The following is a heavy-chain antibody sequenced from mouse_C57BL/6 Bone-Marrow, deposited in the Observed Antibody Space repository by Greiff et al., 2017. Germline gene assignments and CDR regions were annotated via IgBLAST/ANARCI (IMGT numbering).Heavy chain of an antibody. CDR3: ARKGLYYGNWFAY. Sequence: EVQLVESGPGLVKPSQSLSLTCSVTGYSITSGYYWNWIRQFPGNKLEWMGYISYDGSNNYNPYLKNTISITRDTSKNQFFLKLNSVTTEDTATYYCARKGLYYGNWFAYWGQGTLVTVSA. D-gene: IGHD2-1*01. CDR1: GYSITSGYY. J-gene: IGHJ3*01. V-gene: IGHV3-6*01. CDR2: ISYDGSN.